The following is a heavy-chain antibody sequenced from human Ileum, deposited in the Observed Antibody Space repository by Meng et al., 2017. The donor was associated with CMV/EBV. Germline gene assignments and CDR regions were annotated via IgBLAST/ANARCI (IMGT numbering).Heavy chain of an antibody. J-gene: IGHJ4*02. D-gene: IGHD3-10*01. CDR3: ARSSGSGSFSY. CDR1: GGSINNSPYF. CDR2: IYYSGTT. V-gene: IGHV4-39*07. Sequence: QESGPRLVEPSGTLSLTGTVSGGSINNSPYFWGWIRQPPGKGLEWIGSIYYSGTTSYNPSLKSRITISVDTSKNQFSLKLTSVTAADTAVYYCARSSGSGSFSYWGQGTLVTVSS.